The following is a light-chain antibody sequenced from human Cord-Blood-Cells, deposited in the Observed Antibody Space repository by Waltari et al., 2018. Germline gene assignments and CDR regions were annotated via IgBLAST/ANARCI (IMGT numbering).Light chain of an antibody. CDR1: QSISSY. Sequence: DIQMTQSPSSLSASVGERVTITCRASQSISSYLNWYQQKPGKAPKLLIYAASSLQSGVPSRFSGSGSGTDFTLTISNLQPEDFATYYCQQSYSTPPFTFRPGTKVDIK. CDR3: QQSYSTPPFT. CDR2: AAS. V-gene: IGKV1-39*01. J-gene: IGKJ3*01.